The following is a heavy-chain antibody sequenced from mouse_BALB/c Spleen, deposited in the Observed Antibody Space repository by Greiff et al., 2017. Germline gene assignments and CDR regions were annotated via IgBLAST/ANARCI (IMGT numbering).Heavy chain of an antibody. V-gene: IGHV3-2*02. Sequence: EVQLQESGPGLVKPSQSLSLTCTVTGYSITSDYAWNWIRQFPGNKLEWMGYISYSGSTSYNPSLKSRISITRDTSKNQFFLQLNSVTTEDTATYYCARSNGNYEYYFDYWGQGTTLTVSS. CDR2: ISYSGST. CDR3: ARSNGNYEYYFDY. CDR1: GYSITSDYA. D-gene: IGHD2-1*01. J-gene: IGHJ2*01.